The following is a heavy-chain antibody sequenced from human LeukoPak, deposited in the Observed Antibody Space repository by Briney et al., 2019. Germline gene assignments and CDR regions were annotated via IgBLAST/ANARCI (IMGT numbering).Heavy chain of an antibody. D-gene: IGHD1-14*01. CDR2: ISYDGSNK. CDR3: ARGGITGFDP. CDR1: GFTFSSYA. V-gene: IGHV3-30-3*01. Sequence: GGSLRLSCAASGFTFSSYAMHWVRQAPGKGLEWVAVISYDGSNKYYADSVKGRFTISRDNSKNTLYLQMNSLRAEDTAVYYCARGGITGFDPWGQGTLVTVSS. J-gene: IGHJ5*02.